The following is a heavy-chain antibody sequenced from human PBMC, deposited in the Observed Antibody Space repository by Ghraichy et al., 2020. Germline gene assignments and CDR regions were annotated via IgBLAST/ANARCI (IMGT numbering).Heavy chain of an antibody. Sequence: ASVKVSCKASGYTFTSYDINWVRQATGQGLEWMGWMNPNSGNTGYAQKFQGRVTMTRNTSISTAYMELSSLRSEDTAVYYCATLYCSSTSCYYYGMDVWGQGTTVTVSS. V-gene: IGHV1-8*01. CDR2: MNPNSGNT. J-gene: IGHJ6*02. D-gene: IGHD2-2*01. CDR1: GYTFTSYD. CDR3: ATLYCSSTSCYYYGMDV.